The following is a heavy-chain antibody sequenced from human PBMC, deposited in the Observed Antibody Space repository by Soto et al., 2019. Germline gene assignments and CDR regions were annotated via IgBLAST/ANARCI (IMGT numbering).Heavy chain of an antibody. J-gene: IGHJ1*01. CDR2: ISSSGGVI. Sequence: QVHLVESGGGLVKPGGSLRLSCAASGFSFSAYYMSWIRQAPGKGLEWVSYISSSGGVIYYADSVKGRFTVSRDNAKNSLYLQMNSLRVEDTAVYYCARDDSGDFVDYWGQGTLVTVSS. V-gene: IGHV3-11*01. D-gene: IGHD4-17*01. CDR1: GFSFSAYY. CDR3: ARDDSGDFVDY.